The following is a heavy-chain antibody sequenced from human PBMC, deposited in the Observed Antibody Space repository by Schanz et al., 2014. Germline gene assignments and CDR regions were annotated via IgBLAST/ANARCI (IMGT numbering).Heavy chain of an antibody. D-gene: IGHD5-18*01. J-gene: IGHJ4*02. CDR3: AKDRGDGYSNGIFQY. CDR1: GFTFSSYG. V-gene: IGHV3-33*06. CDR2: IWYDGSNK. Sequence: QVQLVESGGGVVQPGRSLRLSCAASGFTFSSYGMHWVRQAPGKGLEWVAIIWYDGSNKYYADSVKGRFTISRDNSMNTLHLQMDGLRVEDTAVYFCAKDRGDGYSNGIFQYWGLGTLVTVSS.